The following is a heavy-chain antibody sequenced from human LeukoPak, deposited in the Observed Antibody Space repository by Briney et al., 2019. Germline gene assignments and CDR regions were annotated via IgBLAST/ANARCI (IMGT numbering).Heavy chain of an antibody. CDR2: ISYDGSNK. V-gene: IGHV3-30-3*01. CDR3: ATMGYDFWSGYWPDY. J-gene: IGHJ4*02. D-gene: IGHD3-3*01. Sequence: GGSLRLSCAASGFTFSSYAMHWVRQAPGKGLEWVAVISYDGSNKYYADSVKGRFTISRDNSKSTLYLQMDSLGAEDTAEYYCATMGYDFWSGYWPDYWGQGTLVTVSS. CDR1: GFTFSSYA.